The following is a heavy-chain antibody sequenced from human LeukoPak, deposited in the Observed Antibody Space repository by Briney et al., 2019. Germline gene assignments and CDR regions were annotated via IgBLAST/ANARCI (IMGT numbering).Heavy chain of an antibody. D-gene: IGHD3-10*01. CDR3: ATSSGSHDKYYYYYMDV. CDR1: GYTFTSYG. J-gene: IGHJ6*03. V-gene: IGHV1-18*01. CDR2: ISAYNGNT. Sequence: ASVKVSCKASGYTFTSYGISWVRQAPGQGLEWMGRISAYNGNTNYAQKLQGRVTMTTDTSTSTAYMELRSLRSDDTAVYYCATSSGSHDKYYYYYMDVWGKGTTVTVSS.